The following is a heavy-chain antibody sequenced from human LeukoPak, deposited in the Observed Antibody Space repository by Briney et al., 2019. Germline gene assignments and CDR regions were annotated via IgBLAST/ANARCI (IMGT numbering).Heavy chain of an antibody. CDR1: GGSISSGDYY. CDR2: IYYSGST. CDR3: ARDRISDYVIYGMDV. Sequence: SQPLSLTCTVSGGSISSGDYYWSWIRQPPGKGLEWIGYIYYSGSTYYNPSLKSRVTISVDTSKNQFSLKLSSVTAADTAVYYCARDRISDYVIYGMDVWGKGTTVTVSS. J-gene: IGHJ6*04. V-gene: IGHV4-30-4*01. D-gene: IGHD4-17*01.